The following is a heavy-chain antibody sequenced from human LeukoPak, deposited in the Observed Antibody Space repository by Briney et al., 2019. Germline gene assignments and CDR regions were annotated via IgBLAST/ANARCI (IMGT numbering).Heavy chain of an antibody. CDR1: GGSISSGSYY. J-gene: IGHJ6*03. Sequence: SQTLSLTCTVSGGSISSGSYYWSWIRQPAGKGLEWIGRIYTSGSTNYNPSLKSRVTISVDTCKNQFSLKLSSVTAADTAVYYCARENYYDSSGYYYYYYYYMDVWGKGTTVTVSS. CDR3: ARENYYDSSGYYYYYYYYMDV. D-gene: IGHD3-22*01. CDR2: IYTSGST. V-gene: IGHV4-61*02.